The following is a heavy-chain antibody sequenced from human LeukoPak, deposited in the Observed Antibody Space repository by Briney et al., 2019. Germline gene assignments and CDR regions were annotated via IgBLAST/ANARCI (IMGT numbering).Heavy chain of an antibody. V-gene: IGHV3-23*01. J-gene: IGHJ3*02. CDR2: ISGSGGST. CDR3: ASQVLRFLEWLPPGAFDI. CDR1: GFTFDDYA. D-gene: IGHD3-3*01. Sequence: GGSLRLSCAASGFTFDDYAMHWVRQAPGKGLEWVSAISGSGGSTYYADSVKGRFTISRDNSKNTLYLQMNSLRAEDTAVYYCASQVLRFLEWLPPGAFDIWGQGTMVTVSS.